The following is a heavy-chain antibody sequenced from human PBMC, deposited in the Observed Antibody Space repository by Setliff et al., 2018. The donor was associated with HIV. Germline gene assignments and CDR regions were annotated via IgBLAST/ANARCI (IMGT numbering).Heavy chain of an antibody. J-gene: IGHJ5*02. CDR3: ARAASYYDSSDWSDG. Sequence: PLETLSLTCAVYGGSFSGYYWSWIRQSPGKGLEWIGEINHSGSTNYNPSLKSRVTILGDTSKNQFSLKLSSVTAADTAVYYCARAASYYDSSDWSDGWGQGTLVTVSS. CDR2: INHSGST. CDR1: GGSFSGYY. D-gene: IGHD3-22*01. V-gene: IGHV4-34*01.